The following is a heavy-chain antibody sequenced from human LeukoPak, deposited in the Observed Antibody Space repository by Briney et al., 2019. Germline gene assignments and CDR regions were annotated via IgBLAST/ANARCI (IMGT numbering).Heavy chain of an antibody. CDR3: ARGYCSSGNCPSFDY. CDR2: INHRGST. V-gene: IGHV4-34*01. CDR1: GGPFSGYY. D-gene: IGHD2-15*01. Sequence: PSETLSLTCAVYGGPFSGYYWSWIRQPPGKGLEWIGEINHRGSTNYNPSLKSRVTISVDRSKNQFSLELNSVTAADTAVYYCARGYCSSGNCPSFDYWGQGTLVTVSS. J-gene: IGHJ4*02.